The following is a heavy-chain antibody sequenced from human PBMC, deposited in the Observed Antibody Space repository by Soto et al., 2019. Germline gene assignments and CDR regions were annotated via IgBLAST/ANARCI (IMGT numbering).Heavy chain of an antibody. Sequence: SETTSLTCAVYGGSFSGYYWSWIRQPPGKGLEWIGEINHSGSTNYNPSLKSRVTISVDTSKNQFSLKLSSVTAADTAVYYCARGWGAAKYYYYYYGMDVWGQGTTVTVSS. CDR2: INHSGST. CDR1: GGSFSGYY. CDR3: ARGWGAAKYYYYYYGMDV. J-gene: IGHJ6*02. V-gene: IGHV4-34*01. D-gene: IGHD3-16*01.